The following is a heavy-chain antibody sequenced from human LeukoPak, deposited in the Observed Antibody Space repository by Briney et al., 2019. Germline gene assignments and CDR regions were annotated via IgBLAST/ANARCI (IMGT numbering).Heavy chain of an antibody. CDR2: ITSSNNYI. CDR1: GFTFSSYS. Sequence: GGSLRLSCAASGFTFSSYSMNWVRQAPGKGLEWVSSITSSNNYIYYADSMKGRFTISRDNAKNSLYLQMNSLRAEDTAVYYCETTWGAHYWYFDLWGRGALVTVSS. D-gene: IGHD1-26*01. J-gene: IGHJ2*01. V-gene: IGHV3-21*01. CDR3: ETTWGAHYWYFDL.